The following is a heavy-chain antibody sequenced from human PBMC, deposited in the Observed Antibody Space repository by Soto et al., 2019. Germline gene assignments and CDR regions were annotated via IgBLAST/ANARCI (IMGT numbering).Heavy chain of an antibody. CDR3: AKDVLWFGEPYYFDF. D-gene: IGHD3-10*01. CDR1: GFTFSSYA. CDR2: ISGSGGST. J-gene: IGHJ4*02. V-gene: IGHV3-23*01. Sequence: EVQLLESGGGLVQPGGSLRLSCAASGFTFSSYAMSWVRQAPGKGLEWVSEISGSGGSTDYADSVKGRFTITRDNSKNTLYLQMNSLRAEDTAVYYCAKDVLWFGEPYYFDFWGQGTLVTVSS.